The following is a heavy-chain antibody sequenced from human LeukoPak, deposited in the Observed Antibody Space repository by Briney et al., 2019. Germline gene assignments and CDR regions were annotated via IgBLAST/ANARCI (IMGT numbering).Heavy chain of an antibody. CDR3: ARGVYIAAAQYGY. J-gene: IGHJ4*02. CDR2: VSHDGST. Sequence: PSETLSLTCAVYGGSFSGYYWSWIRQPPGKGLEWIGEVSHDGSTNYNPSLKSRVTISVDTSKNQFSLKLTSVTAADTAVYYCARGVYIAAAQYGYWGQGTLVTVSS. D-gene: IGHD6-13*01. V-gene: IGHV4-34*01. CDR1: GGSFSGYY.